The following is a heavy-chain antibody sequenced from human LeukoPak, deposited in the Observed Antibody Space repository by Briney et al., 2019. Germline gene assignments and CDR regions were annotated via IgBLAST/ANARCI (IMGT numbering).Heavy chain of an antibody. CDR2: ISGSGDDT. J-gene: IGHJ4*02. V-gene: IGHV3-23*01. CDR3: AKDPLNTLMVSPTFDY. CDR1: GFPLSSYA. Sequence: GGSLRLPCVVSGFPLSSYAMTWVRQAPGKGLEWASGISGSGDDTYYAASVKGRFIVSRDTSKNTLYLQMNSLRAEDTAVYYCAKDPLNTLMVSPTFDYWGQGTLVTVSS. D-gene: IGHD5-18*01.